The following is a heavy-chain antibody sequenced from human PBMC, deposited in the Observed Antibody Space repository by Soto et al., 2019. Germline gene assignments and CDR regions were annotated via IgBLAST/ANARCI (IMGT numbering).Heavy chain of an antibody. V-gene: IGHV3-23*01. J-gene: IGHJ4*02. Sequence: HPGGSLRLSCAASGFTFSSYAMSWVRQAPGKGLEWVSAISGSGGSTYYADSVKGRFTISRDNSKNTLYLQMNSLRAEDTAVYYCAKLNVILEWLLLQAPNFDYWGQGTLVTVSS. CDR3: AKLNVILEWLLLQAPNFDY. CDR2: ISGSGGST. D-gene: IGHD3-3*01. CDR1: GFTFSSYA.